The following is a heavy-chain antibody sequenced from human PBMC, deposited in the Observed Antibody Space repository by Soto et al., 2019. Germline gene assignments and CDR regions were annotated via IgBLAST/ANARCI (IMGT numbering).Heavy chain of an antibody. Sequence: GASVKVSCKASGYTFTSYGISWVRQAPGQGLEWMGWMNPNSGNTGYAQKFQGRVTMTRNTSISTAYMELSSLRSEDTAVYYCARGRTYQLLVNYYGMDVWGQGTTVTVSS. V-gene: IGHV1-8*02. J-gene: IGHJ6*02. CDR3: ARGRTYQLLVNYYGMDV. CDR2: MNPNSGNT. CDR1: GYTFTSYG. D-gene: IGHD2-2*01.